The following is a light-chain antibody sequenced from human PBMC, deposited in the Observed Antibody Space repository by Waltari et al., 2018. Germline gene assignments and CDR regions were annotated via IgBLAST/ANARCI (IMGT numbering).Light chain of an antibody. J-gene: IGKJ1*01. Sequence: IVLTQSPGTLSLSPGERATLSCRSSQSVIKYLAWYQQRPGQAPRLLIYAASTRATGIPDRFSGSGFGTDFSLTISRLEPEDFAVYYCQNHERLPATFGQGTKVEIK. CDR3: QNHERLPAT. CDR2: AAS. V-gene: IGKV3-20*01. CDR1: QSVIKY.